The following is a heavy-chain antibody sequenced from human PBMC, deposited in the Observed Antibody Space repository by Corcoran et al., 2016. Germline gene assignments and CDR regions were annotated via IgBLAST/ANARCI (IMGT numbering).Heavy chain of an antibody. CDR3: AREWAVAGRTYFDC. CDR1: GFTFSSYG. J-gene: IGHJ4*02. D-gene: IGHD1-1*01. V-gene: IGHV3-30*03. Sequence: QVQLVESGGGVVQPGRSLRLSCAASGFTFSSYGMHWVRQAPGKGLEWVAVISFDGKVQYYADSVKGRFSISRDSSKNTLYLQMNSLRIEDTAVYYCAREWAVAGRTYFDCWGQGTLVTVSS. CDR2: ISFDGKVQ.